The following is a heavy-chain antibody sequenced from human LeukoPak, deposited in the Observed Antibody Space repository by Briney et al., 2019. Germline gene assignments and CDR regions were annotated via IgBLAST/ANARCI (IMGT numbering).Heavy chain of an antibody. V-gene: IGHV3-30*04. Sequence: GGSLRLSCAASGFIFSNYAIHWVRQAPGKGLEWVALISFDGSNKYYADSVKGRFTISRDNSKNTLYLQMNSLRAEDTAVYYCAKDQARIAVAGNHMDYWGQGTLVTVSS. CDR1: GFIFSNYA. J-gene: IGHJ4*02. CDR2: ISFDGSNK. D-gene: IGHD6-19*01. CDR3: AKDQARIAVAGNHMDY.